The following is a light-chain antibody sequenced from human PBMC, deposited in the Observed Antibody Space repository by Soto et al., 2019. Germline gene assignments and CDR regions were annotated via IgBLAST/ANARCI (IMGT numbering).Light chain of an antibody. Sequence: QPVLTQSPSASASLGASVRLTCTLSSGHSSYAIAWHQQQPEKGPRYLMKLNSDGSHSKGDGIPDRFSGSSSGAERYLTISSRQSEDEADYYCQTWGAGAPVGGGTKLTVL. J-gene: IGLJ2*01. CDR3: QTWGAGAP. CDR2: LNSDGSH. CDR1: SGHSSYA. V-gene: IGLV4-69*01.